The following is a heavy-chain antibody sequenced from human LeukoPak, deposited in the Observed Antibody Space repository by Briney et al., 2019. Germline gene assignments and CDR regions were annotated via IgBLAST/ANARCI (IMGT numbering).Heavy chain of an antibody. Sequence: GGSLRLSCAASRFTFSRYGMHWVRQAPGKGLEWVAVISYDGSNKYYVDSVKGRFTISRDNSKNTLYLQMNSLRAEDTAVYYCAKGLSGSPPPYWGQGTLVTVSS. V-gene: IGHV3-30*18. CDR3: AKGLSGSPPPY. J-gene: IGHJ4*02. D-gene: IGHD3-10*01. CDR2: ISYDGSNK. CDR1: RFTFSRYG.